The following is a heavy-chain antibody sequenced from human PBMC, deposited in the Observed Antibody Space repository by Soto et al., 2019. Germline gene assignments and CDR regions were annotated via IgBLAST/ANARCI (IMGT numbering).Heavy chain of an antibody. CDR1: GGSVSSNSYC. D-gene: IGHD1-1*01. V-gene: IGHV4-61*01. CDR2: IYYSGST. J-gene: IGHJ5*02. CDR3: ARGPHNRKWFDP. Sequence: PSETLSLTCTVSGGSVSSNSYCWGWLRQPPGKGLEWIGYIYYSGSTNYHPSLKSRVTISVDTSKNQFSLKLSSVTAADTAVYYCARGPHNRKWFDPWGQGTLVTVSS.